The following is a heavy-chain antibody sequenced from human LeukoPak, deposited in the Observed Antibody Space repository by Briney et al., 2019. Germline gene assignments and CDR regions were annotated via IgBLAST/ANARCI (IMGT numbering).Heavy chain of an antibody. J-gene: IGHJ4*02. D-gene: IGHD1-26*01. V-gene: IGHV3-7*01. CDR3: ARVRGSFSLDY. CDR1: GFTVSSFW. CDR2: IKQDGSEK. Sequence: PGGSLRLSCAASGFTVSSFWMSWVRQAPGKGREWVANIKQDGSEKYYVDSVEGRFTISRDNAKNSLFLQMNSLRAEDTTVYYCARVRGSFSLDYWGQGSLVTVSS.